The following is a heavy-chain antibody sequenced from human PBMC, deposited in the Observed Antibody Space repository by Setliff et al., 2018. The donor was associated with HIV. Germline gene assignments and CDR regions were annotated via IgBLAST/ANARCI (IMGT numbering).Heavy chain of an antibody. CDR2: IYYSGST. J-gene: IGHJ4*02. D-gene: IGHD1-20*01. Sequence: SETLSLTCTVSGGSISVSSHYWGWVRQPPGKGLEWIGSIYYSGSTSYNPSLKSRLTISVDTSKNQFSLKLDSVTAADTAVYYCARIIGSDISGAQYYFDHWGQGALVTVSS. V-gene: IGHV4-39*07. CDR1: GGSISVSSHY. CDR3: ARIIGSDISGAQYYFDH.